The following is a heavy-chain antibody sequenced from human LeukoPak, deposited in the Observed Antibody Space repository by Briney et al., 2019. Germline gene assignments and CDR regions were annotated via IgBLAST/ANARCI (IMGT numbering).Heavy chain of an antibody. CDR1: GGSFSGYY. D-gene: IGHD3-16*01. CDR2: INHSGST. Sequence: SSETLSLTCAVCGGSFSGYYWSWIRQPPGKGLEWIGEINHSGSTNYNPSLKSRVTISVDTSKNQFSLKLSSVTAADTAVYYCAREGWGAFDIWGQGTMVTVSS. CDR3: AREGWGAFDI. V-gene: IGHV4-34*01. J-gene: IGHJ3*02.